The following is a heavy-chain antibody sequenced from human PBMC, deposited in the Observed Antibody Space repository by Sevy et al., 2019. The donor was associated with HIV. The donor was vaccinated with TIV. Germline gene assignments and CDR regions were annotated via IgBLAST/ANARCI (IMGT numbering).Heavy chain of an antibody. D-gene: IGHD5-12*01. Sequence: GGSLRLSCADSGFPVRSNYISWVRQAPGKGLEWVSTIYAGGNTYYADSVKGRFSISRENSKNIVYLHINSLRGEDTAVYYCARETVSGYNLWGQGTLVTVSS. J-gene: IGHJ4*02. CDR2: IYAGGNT. V-gene: IGHV3-53*01. CDR3: ARETVSGYNL. CDR1: GFPVRSNY.